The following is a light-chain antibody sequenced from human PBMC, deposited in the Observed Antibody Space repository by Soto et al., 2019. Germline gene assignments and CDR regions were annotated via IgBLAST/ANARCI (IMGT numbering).Light chain of an antibody. CDR2: DAS. J-gene: IGKJ4*01. CDR1: QSISSW. CDR3: QHLNAYPLT. Sequence: DIQMTQSPSTLSASVGDRVTITCRASQSISSWLAWYQQKPGKAPKLLIYDASSLESGVPSRFSGSGSGTEFTLTISSLQPDDFATYYCQHLNAYPLTFGGGTKVDIK. V-gene: IGKV1-5*01.